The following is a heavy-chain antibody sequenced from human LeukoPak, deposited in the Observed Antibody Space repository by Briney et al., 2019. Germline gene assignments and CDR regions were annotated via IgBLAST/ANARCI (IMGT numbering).Heavy chain of an antibody. D-gene: IGHD4-17*01. J-gene: IGHJ4*02. CDR2: INPSGDST. CDR3: ARNPVTTKYFDY. CDR1: GYTFTSYY. Sequence: ASVKVSCKASGYTFTSYYIHWVRQAPGQGLEWMGIINPSGDSTSYAQKFQGRVTMTRDTSTSTVYMELSSLRSEDTAVYYCARNPVTTKYFDYWGQGTLVTVSS. V-gene: IGHV1-46*01.